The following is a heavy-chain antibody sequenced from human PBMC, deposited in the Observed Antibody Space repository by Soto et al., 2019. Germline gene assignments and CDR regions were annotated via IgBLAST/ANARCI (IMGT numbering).Heavy chain of an antibody. CDR2: LFYTGSS. CDR1: GGSLSNNRYY. J-gene: IGHJ6*02. D-gene: IGHD6-19*01. V-gene: IGHV4-39*01. CDR3: ARLGGSSGYYTYYAMDV. Sequence: PSETLSLTCSVSGGSLSNNRYYWGWIRQPPGKGLQWIGSLFYTGSSYYDPSLRSRVTIYIDTSKNEFSLKLSSVTAADTGVYYWARLGGSSGYYTYYAMDVWGQGTTVT.